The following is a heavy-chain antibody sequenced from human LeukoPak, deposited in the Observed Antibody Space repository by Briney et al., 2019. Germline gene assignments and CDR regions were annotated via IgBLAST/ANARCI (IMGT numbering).Heavy chain of an antibody. V-gene: IGHV4-34*01. CDR2: IYHSGST. J-gene: IGHJ3*02. CDR3: ARRFSSFDM. CDR1: GGSFSGYY. Sequence: PSETLSLTCAVYGGSFSGYYWSWIRQPPGKGLEWIGEIYHSGSTNYNPSLKSRVTISLDKSKNQFSLTLNSVTAADTAVYYCARRFSSFDMWGQGTMVTVSS.